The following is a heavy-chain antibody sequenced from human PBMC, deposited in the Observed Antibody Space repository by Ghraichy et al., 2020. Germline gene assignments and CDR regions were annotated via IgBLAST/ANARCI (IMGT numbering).Heavy chain of an antibody. V-gene: IGHV3-64D*06. J-gene: IGHJ6*02. CDR1: GFTFSSYA. D-gene: IGHD2-21*01. CDR3: LKVVVTGLTLSGMDV. CDR2: IGSNGART. Sequence: GESLNISCSGSGFTFSSYAMHWVRQAPGKGLAFVSAIGSNGARTYYAASVKGRFTISRDNSQNTLYLQMDSLRAEDTAVYHCLKVVVTGLTLSGMDVWGQGTAVTVSS.